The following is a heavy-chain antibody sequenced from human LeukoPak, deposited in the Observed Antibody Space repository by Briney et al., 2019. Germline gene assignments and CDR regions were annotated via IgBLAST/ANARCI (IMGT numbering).Heavy chain of an antibody. V-gene: IGHV3-23*01. Sequence: PGGSLRLSCAASGFTFSSYAMSWVRQAPGKGLEWVSAISGSGGSTYYADSVKGRFTISRDNAKNSLYLQMNSLRAEDTAVYYCARPLRFLEWADGLNYWGQGTLVTVSS. D-gene: IGHD3-3*01. CDR1: GFTFSSYA. CDR2: ISGSGGST. CDR3: ARPLRFLEWADGLNY. J-gene: IGHJ4*02.